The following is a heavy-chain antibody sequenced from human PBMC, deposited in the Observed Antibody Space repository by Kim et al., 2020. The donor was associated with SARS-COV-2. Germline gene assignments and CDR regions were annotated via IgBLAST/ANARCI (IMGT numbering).Heavy chain of an antibody. CDR2: ISYDGSNK. J-gene: IGHJ4*02. V-gene: IGHV3-30-3*01. CDR3: ARDSGSTVWLPQYYFDY. CDR1: GFTFSSYA. D-gene: IGHD3-22*01. Sequence: GGSLRLSCAASGFTFSSYAMHWVRQAPGKGLEWVAVISYDGSNKYYADSVKGRFTISRDNSKNTLYLQMNSLRAEDTAVYYCARDSGSTVWLPQYYFDYWGQGTLVTVSS.